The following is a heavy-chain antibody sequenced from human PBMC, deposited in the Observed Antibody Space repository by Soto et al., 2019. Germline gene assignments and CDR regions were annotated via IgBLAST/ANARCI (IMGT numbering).Heavy chain of an antibody. Sequence: EVQLVESGGGLVKPGGPLKSSFAALESTFGGKSMNWVGQLPGKGLEGVSSIIRSSGYLYNADSVKGRFTISRDNDKNSLYLQMNSLRAEDTAVYYCARAALYSTSWYYFDYWGQGTLLTVSS. V-gene: IGHV3-21*01. CDR1: ESTFGGKS. D-gene: IGHD6-13*01. CDR2: IIRSSGYL. CDR3: ARAALYSTSWYYFDY. J-gene: IGHJ4*02.